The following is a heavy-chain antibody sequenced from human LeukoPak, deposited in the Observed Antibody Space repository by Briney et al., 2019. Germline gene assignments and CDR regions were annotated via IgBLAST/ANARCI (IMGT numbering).Heavy chain of an antibody. J-gene: IGHJ4*02. Sequence: KPPETLSLTCAVYGGSFSGYYWSWIRQPPGKGLEWIGEINHSGSTNYNPSLKSRVTISVDTSKNQFSLKLSSVTAADTAVYYCARGLAARRRGFDYWGQGTLVTVSS. V-gene: IGHV4-34*01. CDR3: ARGLAARRRGFDY. CDR1: GGSFSGYY. D-gene: IGHD6-6*01. CDR2: INHSGST.